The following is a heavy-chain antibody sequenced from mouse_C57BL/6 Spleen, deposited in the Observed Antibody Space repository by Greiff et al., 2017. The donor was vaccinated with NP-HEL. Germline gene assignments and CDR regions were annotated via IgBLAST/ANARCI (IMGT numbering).Heavy chain of an antibody. V-gene: IGHV5-17*01. Sequence: EVKLMESGGGLVKPGGSLKLSCAASGFTFSDYGMHWVRQAPEKGLEWVAYISSGSSTIYYADTVKGRFTISRDNAKNTLFLQMTSLRSEDTAMYYCARGFTTVVATRAMDYWGQGTSVTVSS. D-gene: IGHD1-1*01. CDR3: ARGFTTVVATRAMDY. J-gene: IGHJ4*01. CDR1: GFTFSDYG. CDR2: ISSGSSTI.